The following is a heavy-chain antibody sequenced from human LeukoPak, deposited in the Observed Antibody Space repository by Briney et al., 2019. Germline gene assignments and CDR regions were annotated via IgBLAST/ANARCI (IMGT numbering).Heavy chain of an antibody. Sequence: GASVTVSCKASGGTFSSYAISWVRQAPGQGLEWMGRIIPILGIANYAQKFQGRVTITADKSTSTAYMELSSLRSEDTAVYYCARDGSGSYSFDYWGQGTLVTVSS. CDR2: IIPILGIA. D-gene: IGHD3-10*01. CDR1: GGTFSSYA. V-gene: IGHV1-69*04. CDR3: ARDGSGSYSFDY. J-gene: IGHJ4*02.